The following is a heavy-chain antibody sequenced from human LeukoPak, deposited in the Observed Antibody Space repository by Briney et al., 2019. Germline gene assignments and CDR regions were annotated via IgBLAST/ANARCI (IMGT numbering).Heavy chain of an antibody. CDR1: GFTFDDYA. V-gene: IGHV3-9*01. Sequence: PGRSLRLSCAASGFTFDDYAMHWVRQAPGKGLEWVSGISWNSGSIGYADSVKGRFTISRDNAKNSLYLQMNSLRAEDTAVYYCARDSAKGDAFDIWGQGTMVTVSS. CDR2: ISWNSGSI. CDR3: ARDSAKGDAFDI. J-gene: IGHJ3*02.